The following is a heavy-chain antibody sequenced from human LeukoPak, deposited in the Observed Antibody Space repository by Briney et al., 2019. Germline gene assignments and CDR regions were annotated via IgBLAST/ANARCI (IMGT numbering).Heavy chain of an antibody. CDR3: ASGGGATRSGYAFDM. CDR2: IKPDGREK. Sequence: PGGSLRLACAASGLTFRSYWMSWVRQAPGKGVEWVANIKPDGREKYYVDSVKGRFTISRDNAKNSLYMQMNSLRAEDTAVYYCASGGGATRSGYAFDMWGQGTMVTVSS. J-gene: IGHJ3*02. V-gene: IGHV3-7*01. CDR1: GLTFRSYW. D-gene: IGHD1-26*01.